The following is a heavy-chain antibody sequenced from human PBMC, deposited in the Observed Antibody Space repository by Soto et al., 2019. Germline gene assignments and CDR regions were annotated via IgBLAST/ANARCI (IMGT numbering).Heavy chain of an antibody. Sequence: QVQLQESGPGLVKPSQTLSLTCTVSGGSISSGGYYWSWIRQHPGKGLEWIGYIYYSGSTYYHPSLKSRVTISVDTSKNQFSLKLSSVTAADTAVYYCARDISIWSAERLSVWGQGTTVTVSS. CDR2: IYYSGST. J-gene: IGHJ6*02. CDR1: GGSISSGGYY. CDR3: ARDISIWSAERLSV. V-gene: IGHV4-31*03. D-gene: IGHD3-3*01.